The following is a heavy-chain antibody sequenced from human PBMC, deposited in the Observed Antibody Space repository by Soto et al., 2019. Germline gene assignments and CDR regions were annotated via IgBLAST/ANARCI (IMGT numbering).Heavy chain of an antibody. Sequence: PSETLSLTCTVSGGSISSGDYYWSWISQPPGKGLEWIGYIYYSGSTYYNPSLKSRVTISVDTSKNQFSLKLSPVTAADTARYYCARHSFGGASDFDSWGQGTLVTVSS. D-gene: IGHD2-15*01. CDR2: IYYSGST. V-gene: IGHV4-30-4*01. CDR3: ARHSFGGASDFDS. CDR1: GGSISSGDYY. J-gene: IGHJ4*02.